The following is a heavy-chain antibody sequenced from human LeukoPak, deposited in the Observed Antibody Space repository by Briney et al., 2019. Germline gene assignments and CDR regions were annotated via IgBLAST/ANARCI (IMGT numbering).Heavy chain of an antibody. CDR2: ISWNSGSI. Sequence: PGGSLRLSCAASGFTFDDYAMHWVRQAPGKGLEWVSGISWNSGSIGYADSVKGRFTISRDNAKNSLYLQMNSLRAEDTALYYCAKAAIDGYADLPHYWGQGTLVTVSS. V-gene: IGHV3-9*01. D-gene: IGHD5-24*01. J-gene: IGHJ4*02. CDR1: GFTFDDYA. CDR3: AKAAIDGYADLPHY.